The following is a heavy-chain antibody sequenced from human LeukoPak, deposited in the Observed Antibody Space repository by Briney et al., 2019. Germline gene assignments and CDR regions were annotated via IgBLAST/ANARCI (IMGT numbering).Heavy chain of an antibody. CDR2: ISYDGSNK. Sequence: GRPLRLSCAASGFTFSSYAMHWVRQAPGKGLEWVAVISYDGSNKYYADSVKGRFTISRDNSKNTLYLQMNSLRAEDTAVYYCARDSWGFDYWGQGTLVTVSS. V-gene: IGHV3-30-3*01. CDR3: ARDSWGFDY. D-gene: IGHD3-16*01. CDR1: GFTFSSYA. J-gene: IGHJ4*02.